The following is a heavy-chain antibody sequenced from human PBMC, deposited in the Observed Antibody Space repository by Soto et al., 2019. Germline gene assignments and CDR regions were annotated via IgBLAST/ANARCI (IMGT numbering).Heavy chain of an antibody. D-gene: IGHD3-10*01. CDR2: INHSGRT. J-gene: IGHJ4*02. V-gene: IGHV4-34*01. CDR3: ARGRITMVRGASIGPLYYFDY. Sequence: SETLSLTCAVYGGSFSGYYWSWIRQPPGKGLEWIGEINHSGRTNYNPSLKSRVTISVDTSKNQFSLKLSSVTAADTAVYYCARGRITMVRGASIGPLYYFDYWGQGTLVTVSS. CDR1: GGSFSGYY.